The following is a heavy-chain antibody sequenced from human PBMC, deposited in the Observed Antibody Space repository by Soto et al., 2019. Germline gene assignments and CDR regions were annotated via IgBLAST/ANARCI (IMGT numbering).Heavy chain of an antibody. D-gene: IGHD2-21*02. V-gene: IGHV3-30-3*01. CDR2: ISYDGSNK. J-gene: IGHJ6*02. CDR1: GFTFSSYA. CDR3: ARDLWDVVVTAPYYYYVMDV. Sequence: QVQLVESGGGVVQPGRSLRLSCAASGFTFSSYAMHWVRQAPGKGLEWVAVISYDGSNKYYAGSVKGRFTISRDKSKNSLDLQMTSRRAEDKSVYYGARDLWDVVVTAPYYYYVMDVWGQGTTVTVSS.